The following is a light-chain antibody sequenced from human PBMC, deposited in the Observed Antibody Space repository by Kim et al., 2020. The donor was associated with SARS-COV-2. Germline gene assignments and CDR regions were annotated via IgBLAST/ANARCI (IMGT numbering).Light chain of an antibody. J-gene: IGLJ1*01. Sequence: QSFTISCTGTSSDVGYYNYVSWYKRHPDKAPRLMIYDVSYRPSGVSNRFSGSKSGNTASLTISGLQAEDEAEYYCSSYTNSRSYVFGTGTKVTVL. CDR3: SSYTNSRSYV. V-gene: IGLV2-14*03. CDR2: DVS. CDR1: SSDVGYYNY.